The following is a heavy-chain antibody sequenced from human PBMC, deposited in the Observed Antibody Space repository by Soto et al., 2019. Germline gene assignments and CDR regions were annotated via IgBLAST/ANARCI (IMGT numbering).Heavy chain of an antibody. CDR2: IIPIFGTA. CDR1: GGTFSSYA. J-gene: IGHJ6*02. D-gene: IGHD4-4*01. Sequence: QVQLVQSGAEVKKPGSSVMVSCKASGGTFSSYAISWVRQAPGQGLEWMGGIIPIFGTANYAQKFQGRVTITADKSASTAYMELSSLRSEDTAVYYCASGIYYSNYDYYYGMDVWGQGTTVTVSS. CDR3: ASGIYYSNYDYYYGMDV. V-gene: IGHV1-69*06.